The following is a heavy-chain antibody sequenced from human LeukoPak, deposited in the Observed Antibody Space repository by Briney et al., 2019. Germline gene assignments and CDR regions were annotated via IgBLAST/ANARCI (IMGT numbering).Heavy chain of an antibody. D-gene: IGHD3-22*01. J-gene: IGHJ4*02. Sequence: PGGSLRLSCAASGFTFISYAMSWVRQAPGKGLEWVSAIGGTNGRTYYADSVKGRFTISRDNSKNTLYLQMNSLRDEDTAVYYCAKHYYDSSGTPRYFDYWGQGTLVTVSS. CDR3: AKHYYDSSGTPRYFDY. CDR1: GFTFISYA. CDR2: IGGTNGRT. V-gene: IGHV3-23*01.